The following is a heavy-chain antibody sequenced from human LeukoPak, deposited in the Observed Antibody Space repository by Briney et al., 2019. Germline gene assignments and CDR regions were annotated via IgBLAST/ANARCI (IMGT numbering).Heavy chain of an antibody. CDR1: GGSISSGDYY. J-gene: IGHJ3*02. CDR2: IYYSGST. CDR3: ARHSLLWFWDPMGI. Sequence: PSQTLSLTCTVSGGSISSGDYYWSWIRQPPGKGLEWIGYIYYSGSTYYNPSLKSRVTISVDTSKNQFSLKLSSVTAADTAVYYCARHSLLWFWDPMGIWGQGTMVTVSS. V-gene: IGHV4-30-4*01. D-gene: IGHD3-10*01.